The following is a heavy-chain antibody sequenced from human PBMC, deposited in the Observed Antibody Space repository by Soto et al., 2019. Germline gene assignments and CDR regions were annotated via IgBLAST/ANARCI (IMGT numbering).Heavy chain of an antibody. CDR1: GFIFSDYA. V-gene: IGHV3-30*09. CDR2: ISYGGDNK. CDR3: AKARHSTSWYGLEADF. J-gene: IGHJ4*02. Sequence: GGSLRLSCAASGFIFSDYAMHWVRQAPGKGLEWVAVISYGGDNKYYADSVRGRFAISRDNLKNTLDLQMNSLNPEDTAVYHCAKARHSTSWYGLEADFWGQGSLVTVSS. D-gene: IGHD6-13*01.